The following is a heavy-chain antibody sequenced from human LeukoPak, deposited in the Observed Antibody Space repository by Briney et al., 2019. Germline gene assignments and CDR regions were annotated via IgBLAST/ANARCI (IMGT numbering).Heavy chain of an antibody. CDR1: GFTFSSYA. V-gene: IGHV3-23*01. Sequence: GGSLRLSCAASGFTFSSYAMSWVRQAPGKGLEWVSAISGSGGSTYYADSVKGRFTISRDNSKNALYLQMNSLRAEGTAVYYCAKPLHYYGSGSYDYWGQGTLVTVSS. D-gene: IGHD3-10*01. J-gene: IGHJ4*02. CDR3: AKPLHYYGSGSYDY. CDR2: ISGSGGST.